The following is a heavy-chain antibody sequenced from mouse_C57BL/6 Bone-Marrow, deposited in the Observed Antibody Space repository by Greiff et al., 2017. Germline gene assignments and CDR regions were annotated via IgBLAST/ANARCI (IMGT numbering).Heavy chain of an antibody. D-gene: IGHD2-4*01. Sequence: VQLKESGGDLVKPGGSLKLSCAASGFTFSSYGMSWVRQTPDKRLEWVATISSGGSYTYYPDSVKGRFTISRDNAKNTLYLQMSSLKSEDTAMYYCARHAIYYDYDGYFDVRGTGTTVTVSS. V-gene: IGHV5-6*01. CDR3: ARHAIYYDYDGYFDV. CDR2: ISSGGSYT. CDR1: GFTFSSYG. J-gene: IGHJ1*03.